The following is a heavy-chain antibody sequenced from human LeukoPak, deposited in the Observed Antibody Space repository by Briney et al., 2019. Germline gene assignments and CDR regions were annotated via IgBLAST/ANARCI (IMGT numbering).Heavy chain of an antibody. Sequence: NPGGSLRLSCAASGFTFSSYGMHWVRQAPGKGLEWVAFIRYDGSNKYYADSVKGRFTISRDNAKNSLYLQMNSLRVEDTAVYYCARGAAAGIVGWLDPWGQGTLVTVSS. CDR2: IRYDGSNK. CDR3: ARGAAAGIVGWLDP. V-gene: IGHV3-30*02. D-gene: IGHD6-13*01. CDR1: GFTFSSYG. J-gene: IGHJ5*02.